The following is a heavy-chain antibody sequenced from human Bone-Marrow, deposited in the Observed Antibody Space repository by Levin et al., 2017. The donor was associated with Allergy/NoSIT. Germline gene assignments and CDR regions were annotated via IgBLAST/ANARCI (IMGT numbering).Heavy chain of an antibody. J-gene: IGHJ4*02. Sequence: ASVKVSCKTSGYTFTGHYIHWVRQAPGQGLEWMGRISPYNGETNYVQRLRGRVNMTTDTSTRTAYMELRSLRSDDTAVYYCARVRYFDWSSLNGYFDYWGQGTLVTVSS. CDR3: ARVRYFDWSSLNGYFDY. D-gene: IGHD3-9*01. V-gene: IGHV1-18*04. CDR2: ISPYNGET. CDR1: GYTFTGHY.